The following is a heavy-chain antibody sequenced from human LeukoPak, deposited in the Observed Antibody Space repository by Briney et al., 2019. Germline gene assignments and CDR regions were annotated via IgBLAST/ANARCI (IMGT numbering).Heavy chain of an antibody. D-gene: IGHD3-22*01. Sequence: SETLSLTCTDSGGSMSSYYWSSIRQPPGKGLEWIGYIYYSGSTNYNPSLKSRVTISVDTSKDQFSLRLSSVTAADTAVYYCARAPLYYDSSGYPSPFDYWGQGTLVTVSS. V-gene: IGHV4-59*08. J-gene: IGHJ4*02. CDR3: ARAPLYYDSSGYPSPFDY. CDR1: GGSMSSYY. CDR2: IYYSGST.